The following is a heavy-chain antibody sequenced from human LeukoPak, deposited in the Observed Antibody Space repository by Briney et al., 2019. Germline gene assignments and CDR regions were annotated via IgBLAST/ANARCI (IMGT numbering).Heavy chain of an antibody. V-gene: IGHV1-8*01. J-gene: IGHJ3*02. Sequence: GASVKVSCKASGYTFTSYDINWERQATGQGLEWMGWMNPNSGNTGYAQKFQGRVTMTRNTSISTAYMELSSLRSEDTAVYYCAAYYDILTDAFDIWGQGTMVTVSS. CDR1: GYTFTSYD. CDR2: MNPNSGNT. D-gene: IGHD3-9*01. CDR3: AAYYDILTDAFDI.